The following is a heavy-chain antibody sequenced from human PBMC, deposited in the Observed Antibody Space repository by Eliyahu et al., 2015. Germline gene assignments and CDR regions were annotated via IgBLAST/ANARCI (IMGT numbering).Heavy chain of an antibody. D-gene: IGHD6-19*01. CDR2: INPNSGGT. CDR1: GYTFTGYX. V-gene: IGHV1-2*02. Sequence: QVQLVQSGAEVKKPGASVKVSCKXSGYTFTGYXMPWVRQAPGQGLEWMGWINPNSGGTNYAQKFQGRVTMTRDTSISTAYMELSRLRSDDTAVYYCARDASSLPSSGWPDNWFDPWGQGTLVTVSS. J-gene: IGHJ5*02. CDR3: ARDASSLPSSGWPDNWFDP.